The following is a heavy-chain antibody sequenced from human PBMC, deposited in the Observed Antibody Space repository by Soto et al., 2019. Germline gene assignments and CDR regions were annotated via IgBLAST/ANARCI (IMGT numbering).Heavy chain of an antibody. Sequence: GGSLRLSCAASRFTISGHAMHWVRQAPGKGLEWLAVISYDGSDKFYGDSVKGRFTISRDNSKNTLYLQMNGLRAEDTAVYYCAKDTAMVDWGQGTLVTVSS. D-gene: IGHD5-18*01. CDR3: AKDTAMVD. J-gene: IGHJ4*02. V-gene: IGHV3-30*18. CDR2: ISYDGSDK. CDR1: RFTISGHA.